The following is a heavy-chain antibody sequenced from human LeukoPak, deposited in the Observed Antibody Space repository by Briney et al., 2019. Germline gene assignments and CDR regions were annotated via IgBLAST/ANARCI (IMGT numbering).Heavy chain of an antibody. CDR1: GGTFSSYA. CDR2: IIPIFGTA. D-gene: IGHD1-26*01. CDR3: AREGVPYSGDFDY. Sequence: SVKVSCKASGGTFSSYAISWVRQAPGQGLEWMGGIIPIFGTANYAQKFQGRVTITAYESTSTAYMELSSLRSEDTAVYYCAREGVPYSGDFDYWGQGTLVTVSS. J-gene: IGHJ4*02. V-gene: IGHV1-69*01.